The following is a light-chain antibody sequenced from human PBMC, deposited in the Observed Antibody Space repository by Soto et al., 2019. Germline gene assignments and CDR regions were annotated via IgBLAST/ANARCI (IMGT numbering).Light chain of an antibody. CDR2: KAS. CDR3: QQYENYWT. J-gene: IGKJ1*01. V-gene: IGKV1-5*03. Sequence: DIQMTQSPSTLSGSVGDRVSITCRASQTISSWLAWYQQKPGKAPKLLIYKASTLKSGVPSRFSGSGSGTDFTLTISHLQPDDSATYYCQQYENYWTFGQGTKVDIK. CDR1: QTISSW.